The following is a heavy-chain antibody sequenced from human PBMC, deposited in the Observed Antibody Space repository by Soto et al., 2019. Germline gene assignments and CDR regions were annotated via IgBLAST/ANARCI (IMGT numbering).Heavy chain of an antibody. CDR3: ARDDDYPDNGFDY. Sequence: QVQLVESGGGVVQPGTSLRLSCAASGFTFSRHGMHWVRQTPGKGLEWLAVILNDASGHWYADSVKGRFTISRDNFENTLSLQMNGLRLEAMAMYYCARDDDYPDNGFDYWGQGTLVTVSS. CDR2: ILNDASGH. CDR1: GFTFSRHG. V-gene: IGHV3-33*01. D-gene: IGHD4-17*01. J-gene: IGHJ4*02.